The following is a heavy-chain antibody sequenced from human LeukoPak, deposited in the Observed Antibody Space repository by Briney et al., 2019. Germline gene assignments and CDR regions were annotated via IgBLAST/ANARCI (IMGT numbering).Heavy chain of an antibody. Sequence: SETLSLTCTVSGGSISSYYWSWIRQPPGKGLEWIGSIYYSGSTYYNPSLKSRVTISVDTSKNQFSLKLSSVTAADTAVYYCAWRGLAAEWGYWGQGTLVTVSS. D-gene: IGHD6-13*01. J-gene: IGHJ4*02. CDR1: GGSISSYY. V-gene: IGHV4-39*07. CDR3: AWRGLAAEWGY. CDR2: IYYSGST.